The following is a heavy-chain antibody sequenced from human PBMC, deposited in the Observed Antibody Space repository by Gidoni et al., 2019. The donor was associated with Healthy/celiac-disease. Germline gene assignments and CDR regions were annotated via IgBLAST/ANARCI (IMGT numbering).Heavy chain of an antibody. Sequence: EVQLLESGGGLVQPGGSLRLSCAASGFTFSSYAMSWVRQAPGKGLEWVSAISGSGGSTYYADSVKGRFTISRDNSKNTLYLQMNSLRAEDTAVYYCAMGLRFLEWDHYYYGMDVWGQGTTVTVSS. J-gene: IGHJ6*02. CDR1: GFTFSSYA. CDR3: AMGLRFLEWDHYYYGMDV. D-gene: IGHD3-3*01. V-gene: IGHV3-23*01. CDR2: ISGSGGST.